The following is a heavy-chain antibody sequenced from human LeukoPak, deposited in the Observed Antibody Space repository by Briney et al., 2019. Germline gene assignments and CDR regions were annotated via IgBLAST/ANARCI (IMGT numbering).Heavy chain of an antibody. V-gene: IGHV3-9*01. J-gene: IGHJ4*02. D-gene: IGHD5-24*01. Sequence: GGSLRLSCAASGFTFDDYAMHWVRQAPGKGLEWVSGISWNSGSIGYADSVKGRFTISRDNAKNSLYLQMNSLRAEDTALYYCAKDMVARETEMATMVDYWGQGTLVTVSS. CDR3: AKDMVARETEMATMVDY. CDR2: ISWNSGSI. CDR1: GFTFDDYA.